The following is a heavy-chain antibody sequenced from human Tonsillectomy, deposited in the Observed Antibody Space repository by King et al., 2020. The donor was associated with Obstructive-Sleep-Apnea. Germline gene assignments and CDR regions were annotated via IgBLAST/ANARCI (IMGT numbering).Heavy chain of an antibody. CDR2: IRYDGSNT. J-gene: IGHJ3*02. CDR1: GFTFSSYG. V-gene: IGHV3-30*02. CDR3: AKAIMITVGGVIVDDAFDI. Sequence: GGAGGGGGQPGRSLRLSCAASGFTFSSYGMHWVRQAPGQGLAWVAFIRYDGSNTYYADSLKGRFTIAIDNSKNTPYLQMTSLRAEDTAWYYCAKAIMITVGGVIVDDAFDIWGQGTMVTVSS. D-gene: IGHD3-16*02.